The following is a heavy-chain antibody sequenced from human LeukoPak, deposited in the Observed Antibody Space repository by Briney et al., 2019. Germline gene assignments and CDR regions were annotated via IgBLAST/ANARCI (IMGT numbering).Heavy chain of an antibody. J-gene: IGHJ3*01. CDR3: ARPNITSYYDSRGYDAFDV. V-gene: IGHV5-51*01. Sequence: GESLKISCKGSGYSFTSYWIGWLRQMPGKGLEWMGIIYPDDSDTRYSPSFQGQVTISADKSVRTAYLQWSSLKASDTGMYYCARPNITSYYDSRGYDAFDVWGQGTMVTVSS. CDR1: GYSFTSYW. D-gene: IGHD3-22*01. CDR2: IYPDDSDT.